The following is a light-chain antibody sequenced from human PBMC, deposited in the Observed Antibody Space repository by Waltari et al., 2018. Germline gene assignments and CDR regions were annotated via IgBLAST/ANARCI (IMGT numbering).Light chain of an antibody. Sequence: DLPMTQSPSSLSASVGDSVTITCRASQSISSYLNWYQQKPGKAPKLLIYAASSLQSGVPSRFSGSGSGTDFTLTISSLQPEDFSTYYCQQSDSTPGTFGQGTKLEIK. V-gene: IGKV1-39*01. CDR1: QSISSY. J-gene: IGKJ2*02. CDR2: AAS. CDR3: QQSDSTPGT.